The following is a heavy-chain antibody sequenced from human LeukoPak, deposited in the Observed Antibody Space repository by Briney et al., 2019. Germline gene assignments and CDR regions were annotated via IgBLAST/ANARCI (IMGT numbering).Heavy chain of an antibody. D-gene: IGHD3-3*01. CDR1: GFTFSSYA. V-gene: IGHV3-23*01. CDR2: ISGSGGST. CDR3: AKGLFGVVIRGNWFDP. Sequence: GGSLRLSCAASGFTFSSYAMSWVRQAPGKGLEWVSAISGSGGSTYYADSVKGRFTISRDNAKNSLYLQMNSLRAEDTALYYCAKGLFGVVIRGNWFDPWGQGTLVTVSS. J-gene: IGHJ5*02.